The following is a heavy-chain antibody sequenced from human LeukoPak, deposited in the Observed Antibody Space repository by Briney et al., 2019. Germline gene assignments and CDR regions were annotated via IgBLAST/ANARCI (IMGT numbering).Heavy chain of an antibody. CDR2: ISGSGGST. J-gene: IGHJ4*02. CDR1: GFTFNNYA. CDR3: ARVRAAGPYFDY. D-gene: IGHD6-13*01. Sequence: GGSLRLSCAASGFTFNNYAMSWVRQAPGKGLEWVSAISGSGGSTYYADSVKGRFTISRDNSKNTLYLQMNSLRAEDTAVYYCARVRAAGPYFDYWGQGTLVTVSS. V-gene: IGHV3-23*01.